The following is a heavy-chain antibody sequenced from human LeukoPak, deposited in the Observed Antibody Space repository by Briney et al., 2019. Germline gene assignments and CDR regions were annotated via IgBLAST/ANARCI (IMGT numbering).Heavy chain of an antibody. J-gene: IGHJ5*02. Sequence: GASVKVSCKASGGTFSSYTISWVRQAPGQGPEWMGGIIPILGIANYAQKFQGRVTITADKSTSAAYMELSSLRSEDTAVYYCARDDYGSGRPWGQGTLVTVSS. CDR2: IIPILGIA. CDR1: GGTFSSYT. V-gene: IGHV1-69*04. CDR3: ARDDYGSGRP. D-gene: IGHD3-10*01.